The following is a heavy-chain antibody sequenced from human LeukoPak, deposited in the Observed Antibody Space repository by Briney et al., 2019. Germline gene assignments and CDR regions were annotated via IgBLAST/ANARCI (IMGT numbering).Heavy chain of an antibody. CDR1: GFTFSSYG. J-gene: IGHJ4*02. CDR2: IRYDGSNK. Sequence: GGSLSLSCAASGFTFSSYGMHWVRQAPGKGLEWVAFIRYDGSNKYYADSVKGRFTISRDNSKNTLYLQMNSLRAEDTAVYYCAKDPYYYDSSGYYNFDYWGQGTLVTVSS. D-gene: IGHD3-22*01. CDR3: AKDPYYYDSSGYYNFDY. V-gene: IGHV3-30*02.